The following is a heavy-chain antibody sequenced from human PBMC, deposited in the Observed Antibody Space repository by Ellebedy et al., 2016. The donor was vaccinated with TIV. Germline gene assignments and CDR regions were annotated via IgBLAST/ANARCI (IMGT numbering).Heavy chain of an antibody. CDR3: ARHVAREGYNR. Sequence: SQTLSLTCAISGDSVSNNGVTWNWIRQSPSRGLEWLGRAYYRSTWIYNYAVSVKGRITINPDTYKNQFSLQLNSVTPEDTAVYYGARHVAREGYNRWGQGTLVTVSS. CDR2: AYYRSTWIY. J-gene: IGHJ4*02. D-gene: IGHD5-24*01. CDR1: GDSVSNNGVT. V-gene: IGHV6-1*01.